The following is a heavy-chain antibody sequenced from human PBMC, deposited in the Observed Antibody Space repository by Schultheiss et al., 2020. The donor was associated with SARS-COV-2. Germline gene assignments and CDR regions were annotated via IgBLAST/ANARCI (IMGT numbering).Heavy chain of an antibody. Sequence: GGSLRLSCAASGFTFSSYSMNWVRQAPGKGLEWVSYISSSSSTIYYADSVKGRFTISRDNAKNTLYLQMNSLRAEDTAVYYCAREEYYGGAFDIWGQGTMVTVSS. CDR3: AREEYYGGAFDI. J-gene: IGHJ3*02. CDR2: ISSSSSTI. CDR1: GFTFSSYS. V-gene: IGHV3-48*04. D-gene: IGHD3-3*01.